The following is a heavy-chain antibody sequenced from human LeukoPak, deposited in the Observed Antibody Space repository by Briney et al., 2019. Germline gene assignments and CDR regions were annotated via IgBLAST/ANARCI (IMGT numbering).Heavy chain of an antibody. D-gene: IGHD3-22*01. CDR1: GDSVSSNSAA. CDR3: ARYYYDSSGYYYGSFDY. V-gene: IGHV6-1*01. J-gene: IGHJ4*02. Sequence: SQTLSLTCAISGDSVSSNSAAWNWIRQSPSRGLEWLGRTYYRSKWYNDYAVSVKSRITINPDTSKNQFSLQLNSVTPEDTAVYHCARYYYDSSGYYYGSFDYWGQGTLVTVSS. CDR2: TYYRSKWYN.